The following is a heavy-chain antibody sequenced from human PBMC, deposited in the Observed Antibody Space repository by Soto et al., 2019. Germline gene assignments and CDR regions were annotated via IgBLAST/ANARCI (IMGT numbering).Heavy chain of an antibody. V-gene: IGHV4-30-4*08. J-gene: IGHJ6*02. D-gene: IGHD3-16*01. CDR1: GGSISSGGYY. CDR2: IFSSGTT. CDR3: ARVPSPFDYYYAMDV. Sequence: PSETLSLTCTVSGGSISSGGYYWSWIRQHPGKGLEWIGYIFSSGTTYYNPSLKSRLTMSLDASQNQFSLKLNSLTDADTAVYFCARVPSPFDYYYAMDVWGQGTTVTVSS.